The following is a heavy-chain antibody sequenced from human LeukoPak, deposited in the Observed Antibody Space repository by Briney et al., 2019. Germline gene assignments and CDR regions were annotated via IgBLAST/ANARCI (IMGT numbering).Heavy chain of an antibody. CDR2: ISWDGGSR. Sequence: TGGSLRLSCAASGFTFDDYTIHWVRQAPGKGLEWVSLISWDGGSRYYADSVKGRFTISRDNSKNSLYLQMNSLRIEDTALYYCARSDDLEWLFHFDYWGQGTLVTVSS. V-gene: IGHV3-43*01. J-gene: IGHJ4*02. CDR3: ARSDDLEWLFHFDY. D-gene: IGHD3-3*01. CDR1: GFTFDDYT.